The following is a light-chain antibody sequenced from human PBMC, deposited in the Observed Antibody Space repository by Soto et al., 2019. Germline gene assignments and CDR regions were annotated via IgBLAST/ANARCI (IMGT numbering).Light chain of an antibody. V-gene: IGKV3-15*01. J-gene: IGKJ4*01. CDR3: QHYNNWPLA. Sequence: EIVMTQSPATLSVSPGERATLSCRASQSVSSNLAWYQQRPGQAPRLLIYGASTRATGIPARFSGSGSGTESTLTISSLQSEDSAVYYCQHYNNWPLAFGGGTKVEIK. CDR2: GAS. CDR1: QSVSSN.